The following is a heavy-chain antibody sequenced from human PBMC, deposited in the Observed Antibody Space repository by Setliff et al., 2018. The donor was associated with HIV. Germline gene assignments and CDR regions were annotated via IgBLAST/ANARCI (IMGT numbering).Heavy chain of an antibody. D-gene: IGHD2-2*01. J-gene: IGHJ3*02. CDR3: ARGGRVVPAATGSNAYDI. Sequence: SVKVSCKASGYTFTSSDINWVRQAPGQGLEWMGRIIPIFGTADYAQKFQGRVTLTADESTSTAYMDLRSLRSDDTAVYYCARGGRVVPAATGSNAYDIWGQGAKVTVSS. CDR1: GYTFTSSD. CDR2: IIPIFGTA. V-gene: IGHV1-69*13.